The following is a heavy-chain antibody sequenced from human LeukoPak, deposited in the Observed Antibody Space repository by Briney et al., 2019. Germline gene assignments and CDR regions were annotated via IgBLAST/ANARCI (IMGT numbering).Heavy chain of an antibody. Sequence: GGSLRLSCAASGFTFSSYWMHWVRQVPGKGLVWVSRINSDGSSTSYADSVKGRFTISRDNSKNTLYLQMNSLRAEDTAVYYCAKMLRYCSGGSYYSLADYFDYWGQGTLVTVSS. CDR2: INSDGSST. CDR3: AKMLRYCSGGSYYSLADYFDY. CDR1: GFTFSSYW. D-gene: IGHD2-15*01. V-gene: IGHV3-74*01. J-gene: IGHJ4*02.